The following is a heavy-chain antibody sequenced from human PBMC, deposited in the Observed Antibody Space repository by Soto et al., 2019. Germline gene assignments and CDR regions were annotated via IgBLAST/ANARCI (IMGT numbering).Heavy chain of an antibody. CDR1: GIACSSYG. Sequence: GGSLRLSCAAAGIACSSYGLHRVHQAPGKGPEWVAVISYDGSNKYYADSVKGRFTISRDNSKNTLYLQMNSLRAEDTAVYYCAKEFFDIVVVPAAMLHDAFDIWGQGTMVTVSS. J-gene: IGHJ3*02. CDR3: AKEFFDIVVVPAAMLHDAFDI. V-gene: IGHV3-30*18. CDR2: ISYDGSNK. D-gene: IGHD2-2*01.